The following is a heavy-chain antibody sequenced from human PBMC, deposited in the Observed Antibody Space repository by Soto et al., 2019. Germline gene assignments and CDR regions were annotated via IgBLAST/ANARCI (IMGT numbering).Heavy chain of an antibody. CDR2: IWYDGSNK. J-gene: IGHJ4*02. CDR1: GFTFSSYG. V-gene: IGHV3-33*01. D-gene: IGHD6-13*01. CDR3: ARDDSTWLLDY. Sequence: GGSLRLSCAASGFTFSSYGIHWVRQAPGKGLEWVAVIWYDGSNKYYADSVKGRFTISRDNSKNTLYLQMNSLRAEDTAVYYCARDDSTWLLDYWGQGALVTVSS.